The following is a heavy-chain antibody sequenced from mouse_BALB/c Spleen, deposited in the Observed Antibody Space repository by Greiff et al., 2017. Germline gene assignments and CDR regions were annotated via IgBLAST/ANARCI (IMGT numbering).Heavy chain of an antibody. V-gene: IGHV1S41*01. CDR3: ARWGRMDYFDY. D-gene: IGHD1-1*01. CDR2: IAPGSGST. Sequence: DLVKPGASVKLSCKASGYTFTSYWINWIKQRPGQGLEWIGRIAPGSGSTYYNEMFKGKATLTVDTSSSTAYIQLSSLSSEDSAVYFCARWGRMDYFDYWGQGTTLTVSS. J-gene: IGHJ2*01. CDR1: GYTFTSYW.